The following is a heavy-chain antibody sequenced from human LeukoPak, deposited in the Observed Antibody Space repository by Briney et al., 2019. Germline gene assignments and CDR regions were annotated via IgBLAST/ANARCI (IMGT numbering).Heavy chain of an antibody. J-gene: IGHJ3*02. V-gene: IGHV4-30-4*01. CDR3: ARHRFQPHDAFDI. CDR2: IYYSGST. CDR1: GGSISSGDYY. Sequence: PSQTLSLTCTVSGGSISSGDYYWSWIRQPPGKGLEWIGYIYYSGSTNYNPSLKSRVTISVDTSKNQFSLKLSSVTAADTAVYYCARHRFQPHDAFDIWGQGTMVTVSS.